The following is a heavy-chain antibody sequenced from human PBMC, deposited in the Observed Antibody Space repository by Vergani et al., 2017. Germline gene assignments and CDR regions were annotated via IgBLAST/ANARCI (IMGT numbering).Heavy chain of an antibody. D-gene: IGHD6-19*01. V-gene: IGHV3-30-3*01. CDR3: ARRPWLADFDY. CDR1: GFTFSSYA. CDR2: ISYDGSNK. Sequence: QVQLVESGGGVVQPGRSLRLSCAASGFTFSSYAMHWVRQAPGKGLEWVAVISYDGSNKYYADSVKGRLTISRDNSKNTLYLQMNSLRAEDTAVYYCARRPWLADFDYWGQGTLVTVSS. J-gene: IGHJ4*02.